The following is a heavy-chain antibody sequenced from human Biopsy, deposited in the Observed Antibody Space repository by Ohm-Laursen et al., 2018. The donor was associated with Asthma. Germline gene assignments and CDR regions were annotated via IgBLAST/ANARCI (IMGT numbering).Heavy chain of an antibody. J-gene: IGHJ4*02. D-gene: IGHD1-7*01. V-gene: IGHV3-30*03. Sequence: SLRLSCTASGFMFRSFGMHWVRQAPGKGLEWVAVISYDGNHKFYEDSVKGRFTISRDNSKNTLYLQMNSLTPDDTAVYFCAGDSLGISGTIYWYDWWGQGTLVTVSS. CDR2: ISYDGNHK. CDR1: GFMFRSFG. CDR3: AGDSLGISGTIYWYDW.